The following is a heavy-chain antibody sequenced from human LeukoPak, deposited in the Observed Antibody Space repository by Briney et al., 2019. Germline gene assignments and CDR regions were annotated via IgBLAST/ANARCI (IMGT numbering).Heavy chain of an antibody. Sequence: GASVKVSCKASGYTFTSCGISWVRQAPGQGLEGMGWISAYNWNTNYAQKLQGRVTMTTDTYTSTAYMELRSLTSDDTAVYYCARDGYNYRMWDPLYYFDYWGQGTLVTVSS. CDR2: ISAYNWNT. V-gene: IGHV1-18*01. D-gene: IGHD5-24*01. J-gene: IGHJ4*02. CDR3: ARDGYNYRMWDPLYYFDY. CDR1: GYTFTSCG.